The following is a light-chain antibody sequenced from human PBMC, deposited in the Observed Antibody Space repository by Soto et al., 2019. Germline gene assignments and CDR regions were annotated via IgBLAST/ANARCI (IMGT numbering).Light chain of an antibody. CDR3: FSYTSSGTMI. Sequence: SVLTQPASVSGSPGESITISCTGTSSDVGGYNYVSWYQQHPGKAPKLMIYDVSNRPSGVSNRLSGSKSGNTASLTISGLQAEDEADYYCFSYTSSGTMIFGGGTKLTVL. J-gene: IGLJ2*01. V-gene: IGLV2-14*03. CDR1: SSDVGGYNY. CDR2: DVS.